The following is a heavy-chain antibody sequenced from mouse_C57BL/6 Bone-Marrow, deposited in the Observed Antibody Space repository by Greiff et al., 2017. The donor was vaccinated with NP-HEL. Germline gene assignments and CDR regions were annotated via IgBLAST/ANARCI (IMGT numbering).Heavy chain of an antibody. CDR1: GYTFTSYW. CDR2: IDPSDSYT. Sequence: QVQLQQPGAELVKPGASVKLSCKASGYTFTSYWMQWVKQRPGQGLEWIGEIDPSDSYTNYNQKFKGKATLTVDTSSSTAYMQLSRLTSEDSAVYYCARGGGPAWFAYWGQGTLVTVSA. CDR3: ARGGGPAWFAY. V-gene: IGHV1-50*01. J-gene: IGHJ3*01.